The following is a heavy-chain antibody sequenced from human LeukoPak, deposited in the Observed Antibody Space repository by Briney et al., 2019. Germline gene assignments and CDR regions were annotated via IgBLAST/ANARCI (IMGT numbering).Heavy chain of an antibody. J-gene: IGHJ4*02. Sequence: ASVKVSCKASGYTFTSYGISWVRQAPGQGLEWMGWISAYNGNTNYAQKLQGRVTMTTDTSTSTAYMELGSLRSDDTAVYYCARDTYYYDSSGYNPFDYWGQGTLVTVSS. CDR2: ISAYNGNT. CDR1: GYTFTSYG. D-gene: IGHD3-22*01. V-gene: IGHV1-18*01. CDR3: ARDTYYYDSSGYNPFDY.